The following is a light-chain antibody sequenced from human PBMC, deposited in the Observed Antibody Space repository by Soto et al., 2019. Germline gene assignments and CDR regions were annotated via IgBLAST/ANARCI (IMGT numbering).Light chain of an antibody. J-gene: IGKJ1*01. V-gene: IGKV1-5*01. CDR3: QHYNTYSPGT. Sequence: DIQMTQTPATLSAFAGDRVTVTCRASQSVSSWVAWYQEKPGRGPKLPIYDASTWQSGVPSRFIGSGSGTEFTLTITRLQPDDFATYYCQHYNTYSPGTFGQGTRVEVK. CDR2: DAS. CDR1: QSVSSW.